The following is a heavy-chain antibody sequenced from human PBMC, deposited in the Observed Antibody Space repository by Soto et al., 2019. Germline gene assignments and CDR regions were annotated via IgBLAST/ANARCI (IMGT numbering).Heavy chain of an antibody. J-gene: IGHJ4*02. CDR3: AKDVTINFEY. CDR2: ISGSGGST. D-gene: IGHD3-3*01. CDR1: VFTFSSYA. Sequence: SLRLSCSSSVFTFSSYAMSWVRQAPGKVLECVSAISGSGGSTYYADSVKGRFTISRDNSKNTLYLQMNSLRAEDTAVYYCAKDVTINFEYWGQGTLVTVSS. V-gene: IGHV3-23*01.